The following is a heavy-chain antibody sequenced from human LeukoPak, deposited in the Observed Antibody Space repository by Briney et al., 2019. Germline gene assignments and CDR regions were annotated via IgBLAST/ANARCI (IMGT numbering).Heavy chain of an antibody. Sequence: PWASVKVSCKASGYTFTSYDINWVRQATGQGLEWMGIINPSGGSTSYAQKFQGRVTMTRDTSTSTVYMELSSLRSEDTAVYYCARVGYQSRYFDYWGQGTLVTVSS. CDR3: ARVGYQSRYFDY. J-gene: IGHJ4*02. D-gene: IGHD6-25*01. CDR2: INPSGGST. CDR1: GYTFTSYD. V-gene: IGHV1-46*01.